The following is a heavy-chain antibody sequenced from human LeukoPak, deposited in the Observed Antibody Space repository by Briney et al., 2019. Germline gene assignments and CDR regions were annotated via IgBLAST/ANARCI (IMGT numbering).Heavy chain of an antibody. CDR2: IWYDGSNK. CDR1: GFTFSSYG. Sequence: PGRSLRLSCAASGFTFSSYGMHWVRQAPGKGLEWVAVIWYDGSNKYYADSVKGRFTISRDNSKNTLYLQMNSLRAEDTAVYYCATDSPETAAFDYWGQGTLVTVSS. CDR3: ATDSPETAAFDY. V-gene: IGHV3-33*01. D-gene: IGHD1-1*01. J-gene: IGHJ4*02.